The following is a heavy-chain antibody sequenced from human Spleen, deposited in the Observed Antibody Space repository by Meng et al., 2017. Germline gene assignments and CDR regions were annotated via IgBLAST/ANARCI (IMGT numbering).Heavy chain of an antibody. CDR3: ARPSIVGATFDY. CDR1: GSTFTSYA. J-gene: IGHJ4*02. CDR2: INAGNGNT. D-gene: IGHD1-26*01. V-gene: IGHV1-3*01. Sequence: QVQRVSSGAWVKKPEASVKVSFKASGSTFTSYAMHWVRQAPGQRLEWMGWINAGNGNTKYSQKFQGRVTITRDTSASTPYMELSSLRSEDTAVYYCARPSIVGATFDYWGQGTLVTVSS.